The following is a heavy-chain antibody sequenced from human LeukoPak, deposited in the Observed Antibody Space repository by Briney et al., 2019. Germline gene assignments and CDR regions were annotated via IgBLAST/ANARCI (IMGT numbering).Heavy chain of an antibody. J-gene: IGHJ4*02. Sequence: SETLSLTCDVSGVSFSTYYWSWVRQSPEKGLEWIGEVNHSGYTNYNPSLKGRVTISVDTSKNQFSLKLSSVTAADTAVYYCARQLYGSDYWGQGTLVTVSS. CDR2: VNHSGYT. V-gene: IGHV4-34*01. D-gene: IGHD4-17*01. CDR1: GVSFSTYY. CDR3: ARQLYGSDY.